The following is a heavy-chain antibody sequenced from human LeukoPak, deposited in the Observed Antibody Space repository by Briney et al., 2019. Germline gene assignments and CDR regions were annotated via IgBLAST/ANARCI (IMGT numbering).Heavy chain of an antibody. J-gene: IGHJ4*02. D-gene: IGHD3-22*01. CDR2: ISAYNGNT. Sequence: GASVKVSCKASGYTFTSYGISWVRQAPGQGLEWMGWISAYNGNTNYAQKLQGRVTMTTDTSTSTAYMELRSLRSDDTAVYYCARTLTYYYDSSGYDFDYWGQGTLVTVSS. CDR3: ARTLTYYYDSSGYDFDY. V-gene: IGHV1-18*01. CDR1: GYTFTSYG.